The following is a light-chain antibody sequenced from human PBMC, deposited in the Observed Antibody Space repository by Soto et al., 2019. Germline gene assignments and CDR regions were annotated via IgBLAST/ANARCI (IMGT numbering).Light chain of an antibody. J-gene: IGKJ1*01. CDR1: QSVSSAY. V-gene: IGKV3-20*01. CDR2: GTS. Sequence: EIVLTQSPGTLSLSPGERATLSCRASQSVSSAYLAWYQQKPGQAPTLVIYGTSNRATGIPDRFSGSASGADFTLTISRLEPEDFAVYYCQHYGSSRTFDQGTKVEIK. CDR3: QHYGSSRT.